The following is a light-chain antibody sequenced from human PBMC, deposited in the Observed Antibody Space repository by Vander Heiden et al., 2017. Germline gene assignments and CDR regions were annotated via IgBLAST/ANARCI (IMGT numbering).Light chain of an antibody. CDR1: QSVSSN. Sequence: LLPQSPVTLSVSPAERATLSCSASQSVSSNVARYRQKPGQAPRLLLYGASTRATGVPAGFSGSGSGTEFTLTISSLQSEDFAVDYCQQYNNGPPVTFGQGTRLEIK. CDR2: GAS. CDR3: QQYNNGPPVT. J-gene: IGKJ5*01. V-gene: IGKV3-15*01.